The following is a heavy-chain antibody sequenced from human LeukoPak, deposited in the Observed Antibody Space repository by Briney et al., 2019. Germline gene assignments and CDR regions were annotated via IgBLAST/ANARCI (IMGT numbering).Heavy chain of an antibody. CDR3: AKVKTDILIPDS. CDR2: IRFDGSNT. CDR1: GFIFRSYA. V-gene: IGHV3-30*04. D-gene: IGHD2-21*02. Sequence: PGGSLRLSCAASGFIFRSYAIHWVRQAPGKGLEWVSFIRFDGSNTYHADSVKGRFTISRDNSKNTLYLQMNSLTSEDTAVYYCAKVKTDILIPDSWGQGTLVTVSS. J-gene: IGHJ4*02.